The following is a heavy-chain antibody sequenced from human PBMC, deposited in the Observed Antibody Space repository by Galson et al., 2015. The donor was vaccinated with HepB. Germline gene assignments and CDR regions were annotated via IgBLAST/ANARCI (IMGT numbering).Heavy chain of an antibody. V-gene: IGHV7-4-1*01. J-gene: IGHJ3*02. Sequence: SVKVSCKASGYTFTSYAMNWVRQAPGQGLEWMGWINTNTGNPTYAQGFTGRFVFSLDTSVSTAYLQICSLKAEDTAVYYCARDHLNPSGFPYYDFWSGYYDAFDIWGQGTMVTASS. CDR1: GYTFTSYA. CDR2: INTNTGNP. D-gene: IGHD3-3*01. CDR3: ARDHLNPSGFPYYDFWSGYYDAFDI.